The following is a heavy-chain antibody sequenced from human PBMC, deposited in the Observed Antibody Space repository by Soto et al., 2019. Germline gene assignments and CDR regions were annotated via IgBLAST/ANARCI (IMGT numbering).Heavy chain of an antibody. CDR3: AKGLSRLKYYYGMDV. CDR1: GFTFISYA. CDR2: ISGSGGST. J-gene: IGHJ6*02. Sequence: EVQLLESGGGLVQPGGSLRLSCAASGFTFISYAMSWVRQAPGKGLEWVSAISGSGGSTYYADSVKGRFTISRDNSKNTLYLQMNSLRAEDTAVYYCAKGLSRLKYYYGMDVWGQGTTVTVSS. D-gene: IGHD3-16*02. V-gene: IGHV3-23*01.